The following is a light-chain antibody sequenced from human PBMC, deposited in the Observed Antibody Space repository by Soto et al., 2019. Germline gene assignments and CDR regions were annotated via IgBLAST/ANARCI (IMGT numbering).Light chain of an antibody. CDR2: DAS. CDR3: KQYENLPN. J-gene: IGKJ5*01. V-gene: IGKV1-33*01. Sequence: DIQIAQSPCSLSDSVGARVTITCQASQNINNYLNWYQQKPGRAPKLLIYDASNLEAGVHSRFRGSGSGTDFTLTISSLKPEDIETYYCKQYENLPNFGKGQRLEIK. CDR1: QNINNY.